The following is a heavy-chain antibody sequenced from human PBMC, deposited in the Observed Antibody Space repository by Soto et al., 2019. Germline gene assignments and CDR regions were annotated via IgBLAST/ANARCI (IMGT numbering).Heavy chain of an antibody. CDR2: ISSSSSYI. CDR1: GFTFSSYS. D-gene: IGHD3-22*01. CDR3: ARDVRLSSGPQVY. Sequence: EVQLVESGGGLVKPGGSLRLSCAASGFTFSSYSMNWVRQAPGKGLEWVSSISSSSSYIYYADSVKGRFTISRDNAKNSLYLQMNSLRAEDTAVYYCARDVRLSSGPQVYWGQGTLVTVSS. J-gene: IGHJ4*02. V-gene: IGHV3-21*01.